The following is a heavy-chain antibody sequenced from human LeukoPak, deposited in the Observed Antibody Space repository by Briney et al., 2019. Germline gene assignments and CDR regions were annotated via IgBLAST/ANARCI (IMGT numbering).Heavy chain of an antibody. CDR3: AREHGRAYCSGGSCYSWFDP. J-gene: IGHJ5*02. Sequence: PSETLSLTCTVSGDSISTSNSYWGWIRQPPGKGLEWIGSIYYSGNTYYNASLKSRVTISVDTSKNQFSLKLSSVTAADTAVYYCAREHGRAYCSGGSCYSWFDPWGQGTLVTVSS. CDR1: GDSISTSNSY. D-gene: IGHD2-15*01. V-gene: IGHV4-39*07. CDR2: IYYSGNT.